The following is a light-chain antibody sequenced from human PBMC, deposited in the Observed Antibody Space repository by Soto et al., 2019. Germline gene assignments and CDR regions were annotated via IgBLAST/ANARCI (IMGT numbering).Light chain of an antibody. CDR1: QSVSSY. V-gene: IGKV3-15*01. CDR3: QQYDNWPPFT. J-gene: IGKJ3*01. Sequence: ETVMTQSPATLSVSPGERVTLSCRASQSVSSYLAWYQQKPGQAPRLLIYGASTRATGIPARFSGSESGTEFTLTISSLQSEDFAVYYCQQYDNWPPFTFGPGTKVDIK. CDR2: GAS.